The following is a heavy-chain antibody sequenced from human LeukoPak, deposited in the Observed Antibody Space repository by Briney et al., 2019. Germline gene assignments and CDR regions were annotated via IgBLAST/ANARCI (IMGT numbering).Heavy chain of an antibody. Sequence: ASVKVSCKASGYTFTSYYIHWMRQAPGQGLEWMGIINPSAGSTSYAQKFQGRVTITTDTSTSTVYMELSSQRSEDTAVYYCARGVATVSFDYWGQGTLVTVSS. CDR2: INPSAGST. D-gene: IGHD5-12*01. CDR3: ARGVATVSFDY. J-gene: IGHJ4*02. V-gene: IGHV1-46*01. CDR1: GYTFTSYY.